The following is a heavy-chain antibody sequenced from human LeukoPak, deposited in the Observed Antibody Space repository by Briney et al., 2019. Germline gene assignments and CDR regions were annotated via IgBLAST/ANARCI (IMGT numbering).Heavy chain of an antibody. J-gene: IGHJ4*02. Sequence: GGSLRLSCAASGFTFCSYGMHWVRQAPGKGLEGVAVKSYEGSSIYYGDSVRGRFTIYRDNSENTLYLQMNSLRAEDTAVYYCAKDRSSSWSFDYWGQGTLVSVSS. D-gene: IGHD6-13*01. CDR1: GFTFCSYG. CDR3: AKDRSSSWSFDY. V-gene: IGHV3-30*18. CDR2: KSYEGSSI.